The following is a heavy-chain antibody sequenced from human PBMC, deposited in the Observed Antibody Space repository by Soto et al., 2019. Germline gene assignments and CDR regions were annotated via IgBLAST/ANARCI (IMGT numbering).Heavy chain of an antibody. CDR3: TTCESSRYNGHQKYDGMDV. CDR1: GFTFSNAW. V-gene: IGHV3-15*01. J-gene: IGHJ6*02. CDR2: IKSKTDGRTT. D-gene: IGHD6-13*01. Sequence: PGGSLRPSCAASGFTFSNAWMSWVRQAPGKSLEWVGRIKSKTDGRTTDYAAPVKGRFTISRDDSKNTLYLQMNSLKTEDTAVYYCTTCESSRYNGHQKYDGMDVWGQGTKVTVYS.